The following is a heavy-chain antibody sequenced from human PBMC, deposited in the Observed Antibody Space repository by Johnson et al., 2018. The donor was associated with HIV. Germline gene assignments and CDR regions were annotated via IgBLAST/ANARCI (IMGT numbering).Heavy chain of an antibody. CDR2: ISYDGSNK. J-gene: IGHJ3*02. D-gene: IGHD3-22*01. Sequence: QVQLVESGGGLVQPGGSLRLSCAASGFTFSSYGMHWVRQAPGKGLEWVAVISYDGSNKYYADSVKGRFTISRDNSKNTLYLQMNSLRAEDTAVYYCAREGNYYDSSSHAFDIWGQGTMVTVSS. CDR3: AREGNYYDSSSHAFDI. V-gene: IGHV3-30*03. CDR1: GFTFSSYG.